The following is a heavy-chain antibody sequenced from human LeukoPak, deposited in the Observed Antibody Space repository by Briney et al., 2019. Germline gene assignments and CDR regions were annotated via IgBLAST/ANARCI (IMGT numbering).Heavy chain of an antibody. D-gene: IGHD1-26*01. V-gene: IGHV3-30*03. Sequence: PGGSLRLSCVASGFTFSSYGMHWVRQAPGKGLEWVAVISYDGSNKYYADSVKGRFTISRDNSKNTLYLQMNSLRAEDTAVYYCARDGGTGIVGASGGMDVWGQGTTVTVSS. CDR2: ISYDGSNK. J-gene: IGHJ6*02. CDR1: GFTFSSYG. CDR3: ARDGGTGIVGASGGMDV.